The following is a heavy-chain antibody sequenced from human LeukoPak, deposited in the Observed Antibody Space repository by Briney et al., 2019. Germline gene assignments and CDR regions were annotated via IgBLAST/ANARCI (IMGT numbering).Heavy chain of an antibody. J-gene: IGHJ4*02. Sequence: GGSLRLSCAASGFTFSSYAMHWVRQAPGKGLEWVAVISYDGSNKYYADSVKGRFTISRDNSKNTLYLQMNSLRAEDTAVYYCARGPYGSGSYYNLGFDYWGQGTLVTVSS. V-gene: IGHV3-30*04. CDR3: ARGPYGSGSYYNLGFDY. CDR2: ISYDGSNK. D-gene: IGHD3-10*01. CDR1: GFTFSSYA.